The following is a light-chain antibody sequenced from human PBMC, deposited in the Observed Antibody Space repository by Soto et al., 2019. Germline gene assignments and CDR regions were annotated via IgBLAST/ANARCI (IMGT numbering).Light chain of an antibody. CDR2: LTY. J-gene: IGKJ4*01. CDR3: MQSLQSRS. Sequence: VMTQSPLSLPVTPGEPASISCRSSQSLLHSDGYNHLDWYLPKPGQSPQLLIYLTYHRASGVPDRFSGSRSGTECTLKISRVEAEDVGVYYCMQSLQSRSFGGGT. V-gene: IGKV2-28*01. CDR1: QSLLHSDGYNH.